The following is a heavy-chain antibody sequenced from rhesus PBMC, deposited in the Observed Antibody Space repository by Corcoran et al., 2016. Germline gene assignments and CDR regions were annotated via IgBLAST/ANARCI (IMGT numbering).Heavy chain of an antibody. CDR2: FHGTGWGP. CDR3: GSTDCSSSDCSSGDF. D-gene: IGHD2-15*01. Sequence: QVQLQESGPAVVKPSETLSLTCAVSGGSIRSHHWWSWIRQSPGKGLEWIGGFHGTGWGPEYYPFLKSRVSISTDTSKTQLSLKVTSVTAADTAVYYWGSTDCSSSDCSSGDFWGQGVLVTVSS. J-gene: IGHJ4*01. CDR1: GGSIRSHHW. V-gene: IGHV4-93*01.